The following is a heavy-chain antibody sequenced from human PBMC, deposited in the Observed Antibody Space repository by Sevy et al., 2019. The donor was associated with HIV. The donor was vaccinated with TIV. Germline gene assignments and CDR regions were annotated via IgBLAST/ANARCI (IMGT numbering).Heavy chain of an antibody. CDR3: AGYCISTSPHNWFDP. V-gene: IGHV4-30-4*01. CDR1: GGSISSGDYY. D-gene: IGHD2-2*01. Sequence: SETLSLTCTVSGGSISSGDYYWTWMRQPPGKGLEWIGYIYYSGITYYNPSLKRGVAISVDTVRNQFSLKLTSGTAADTAVYYCAGYCISTSPHNWFDPWGQGTLVTVSS. CDR2: IYYSGIT. J-gene: IGHJ5*02.